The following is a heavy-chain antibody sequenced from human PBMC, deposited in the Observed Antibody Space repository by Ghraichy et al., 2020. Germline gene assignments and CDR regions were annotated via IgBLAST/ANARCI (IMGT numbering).Heavy chain of an antibody. D-gene: IGHD3-3*01. J-gene: IGHJ4*02. CDR2: ISGRGTTI. CDR3: ARSYDYWGADDY. Sequence: GALRLSCAASGFTFSTYNMNWVRQAPGKGLEWISYISGRGTTIYNADSVKGRFTISRDNAKNSLYLQMNSLRDEDTAVYFCARSYDYWGADDYWGQGTLVTVSS. V-gene: IGHV3-48*02. CDR1: GFTFSTYN.